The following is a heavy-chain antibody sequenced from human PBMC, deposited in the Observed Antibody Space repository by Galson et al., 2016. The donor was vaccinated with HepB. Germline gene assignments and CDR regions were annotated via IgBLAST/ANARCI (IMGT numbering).Heavy chain of an antibody. V-gene: IGHV3-23*01. J-gene: IGHJ6*02. D-gene: IGHD3-3*01. CDR3: AKDEFLEGDYYYYGMDV. CDR2: ISRSGDST. Sequence: SLRLSCAASGLTFSSCAMSWVRQAPGKGLEWVSGISRSGDSTYYAESMRGRFTISRDNSKNTLYLQMSSLRAEDTAVYYCAKDEFLEGDYYYYGMDVWGQGTTVTVSS. CDR1: GLTFSSCA.